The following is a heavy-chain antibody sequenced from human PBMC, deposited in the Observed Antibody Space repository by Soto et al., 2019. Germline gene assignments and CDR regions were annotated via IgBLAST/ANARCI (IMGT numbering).Heavy chain of an antibody. Sequence: QSLALTCTISRKGISFDGASYDWIRQSPSRVLEWLGRTYYRSKWYNDYAVSVKSRITINPDTSKNQFSLHLNSVTPEDTAVYYCARGRIAARLKYFDYWGQGTLVTVSS. D-gene: IGHD6-6*01. CDR2: TYYRSKWYN. CDR1: RKGISFDGAS. J-gene: IGHJ4*02. V-gene: IGHV6-1*01. CDR3: ARGRIAARLKYFDY.